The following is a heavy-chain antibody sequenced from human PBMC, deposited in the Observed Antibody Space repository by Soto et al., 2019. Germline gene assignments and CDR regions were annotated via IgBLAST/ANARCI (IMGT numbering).Heavy chain of an antibody. D-gene: IGHD6-6*01. CDR2: INHSGST. CDR3: ARGSQRKIAARPRNRWFDP. Sequence: QVQLQQWGAGLLKPSETLSLTCAVYGGSFSGYYWSWIRQPPGKGLEWIGEINHSGSTNYNPSLKSRVTISVDTSKNQFSLKLSSVTAADTAVYYCARGSQRKIAARPRNRWFDPWGQGTLVTVSS. J-gene: IGHJ5*02. CDR1: GGSFSGYY. V-gene: IGHV4-34*01.